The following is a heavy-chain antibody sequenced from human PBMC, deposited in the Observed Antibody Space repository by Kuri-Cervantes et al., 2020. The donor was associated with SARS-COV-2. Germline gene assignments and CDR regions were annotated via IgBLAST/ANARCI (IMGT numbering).Heavy chain of an antibody. CDR1: GFTFSSYW. V-gene: IGHV3-7*03. CDR2: IKQDGSEK. Sequence: GESLKISCAASGFTFSSYWMSWVRQAPGKGLEWVANIKQDGSEKYYVDSVKGRFTISRDNAKNSLYLQMNSLRAEDTAVYYCAKDYWGRAFDYWGQGTLVTVSS. D-gene: IGHD2-21*01. J-gene: IGHJ4*02. CDR3: AKDYWGRAFDY.